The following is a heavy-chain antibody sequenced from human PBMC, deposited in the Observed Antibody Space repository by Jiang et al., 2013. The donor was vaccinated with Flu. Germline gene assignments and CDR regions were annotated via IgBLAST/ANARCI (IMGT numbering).Heavy chain of an antibody. Sequence: PGLVKPSETLSLTCNVSGGSMRSHYWSWIRQPPGKGLEWIGYVYFSGSTMYNPSLKSRVTISIDMSKSQFSLKLGSLTAADTAVYYCARAEFRIRGSTQYMDVWGKGTTVTVSS. D-gene: IGHD3-10*01. CDR3: ARAEFRIRGSTQYMDV. V-gene: IGHV4-59*11. CDR1: GGSMRSHY. J-gene: IGHJ6*03. CDR2: VYFSGST.